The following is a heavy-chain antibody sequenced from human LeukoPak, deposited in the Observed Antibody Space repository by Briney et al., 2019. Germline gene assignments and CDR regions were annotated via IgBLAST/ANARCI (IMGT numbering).Heavy chain of an antibody. V-gene: IGHV4-38-2*02. D-gene: IGHD2-2*01. CDR1: GGSISNYY. J-gene: IGHJ4*02. Sequence: SETLSLTCTVSGGSISNYYWGWIRQPPGKGLEWIGSIYHSGSTYYNPSLKTRVTISVDTSKNQFSLKLSSVTAADTAVYYCARLYLRDHCSSTSCYGLYFDYWGQGTLVTVSS. CDR2: IYHSGST. CDR3: ARLYLRDHCSSTSCYGLYFDY.